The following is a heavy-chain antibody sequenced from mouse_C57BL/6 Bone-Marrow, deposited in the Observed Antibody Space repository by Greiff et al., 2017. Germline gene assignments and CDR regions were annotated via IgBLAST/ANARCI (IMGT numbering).Heavy chain of an antibody. CDR3: ARGLRYYFDV. Sequence: EVQLQESGGGLVQPGGSLKLSCAASGFTFSDYGMAWVRQAPRKGPEWVAFISNLAYSIYYADTVTGRFTISRENAKNTLYLEMSSLRSEDTAMYYCARGLRYYFDVWGTGTTVTVSS. D-gene: IGHD1-1*01. J-gene: IGHJ1*03. CDR2: ISNLAYSI. V-gene: IGHV5-15*01. CDR1: GFTFSDYG.